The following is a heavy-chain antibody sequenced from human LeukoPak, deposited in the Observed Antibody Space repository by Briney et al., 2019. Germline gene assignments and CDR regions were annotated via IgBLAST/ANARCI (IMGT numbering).Heavy chain of an antibody. CDR1: GGTFSSDA. Sequence: ASVNVSCKASGGTFSSDAISWVRQAAGQGLEGMGWISAYNGNTNYAQKLQGRVTMTTDTSTSTAYMELRSLRSDDTAVYYCARVDLTDCSGGSCYWGLWGQGTLVTVSS. J-gene: IGHJ4*02. D-gene: IGHD2-15*01. CDR2: ISAYNGNT. V-gene: IGHV1-18*01. CDR3: ARVDLTDCSGGSCYWGL.